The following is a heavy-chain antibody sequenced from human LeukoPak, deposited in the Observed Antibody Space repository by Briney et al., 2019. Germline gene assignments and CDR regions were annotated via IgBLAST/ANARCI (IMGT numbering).Heavy chain of an antibody. CDR3: ARAGSGWIVVFDY. J-gene: IGHJ4*02. CDR1: GYTFTGYY. CDR2: INPNSGGT. D-gene: IGHD6-19*01. Sequence: ASVKVSCKASGYTFTGYYMHWVRQAPGQGLEWMGWINPNSGGTNYAQKFQGRVTMTRDTSISTAYMELSRLRSDDTAVYFCARAGSGWIVVFDYWGQGTLVTVSS. V-gene: IGHV1-2*02.